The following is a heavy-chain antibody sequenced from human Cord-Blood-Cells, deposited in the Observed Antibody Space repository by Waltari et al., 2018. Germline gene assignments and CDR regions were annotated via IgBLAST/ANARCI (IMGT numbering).Heavy chain of an antibody. J-gene: IGHJ4*02. CDR3: ATEYSSFDGGRGDY. CDR1: GFTFDDYT. D-gene: IGHD6-6*01. CDR2: ISWDGSSE. Sequence: EVQLVESGGVVVQPGGSLRLSCAASGFTFDDYTMHWVRQAPGKGLVWASLISWDGSSEYYAESVKGRFTISRDNSKNSLYLQMNSLRTEDTALYYCATEYSSFDGGRGDYWGQGTLVTVSS. V-gene: IGHV3-43*01.